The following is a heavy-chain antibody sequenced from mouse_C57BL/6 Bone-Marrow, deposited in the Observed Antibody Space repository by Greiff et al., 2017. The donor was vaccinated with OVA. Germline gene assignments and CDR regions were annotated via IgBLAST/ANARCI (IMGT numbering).Heavy chain of an antibody. V-gene: IGHV10-1*01. CDR3: VRPRSGGCAY. CDR2: IRSKSNNYAT. D-gene: IGHD3-2*02. CDR1: GFSFNTYA. Sequence: EVKVVESGGGLVQPTGSLKLSCAASGFSFNTYAMNWVRQAPGKGLEWVASIRSKSNNYATYYADSVKDRFTISRNDTESMLYLQMNNLKTEDTAMYYCVRPRSGGCAYWCQGTLVTVSA. J-gene: IGHJ3*01.